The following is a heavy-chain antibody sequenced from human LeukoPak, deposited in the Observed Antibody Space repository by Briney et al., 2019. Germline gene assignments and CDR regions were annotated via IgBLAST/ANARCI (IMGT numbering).Heavy chain of an antibody. J-gene: IGHJ6*03. CDR2: IIPILGIA. Sequence: GASVKVSCKASGGTFSSYAISWVRQAPGQGLEWMGRIIPILGIANYAQKFQGRATITTDESTSTAYMELSSLRSEDTAVYYCAKDGTNLGLGAARRDHYYYFMDVWGKGTTVTVSS. D-gene: IGHD6-6*01. CDR1: GGTFSSYA. CDR3: AKDGTNLGLGAARRDHYYYFMDV. V-gene: IGHV1-69*04.